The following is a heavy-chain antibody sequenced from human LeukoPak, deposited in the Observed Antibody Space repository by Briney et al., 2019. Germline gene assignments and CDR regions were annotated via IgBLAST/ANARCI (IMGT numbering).Heavy chain of an antibody. CDR1: GGSISSGSYS. Sequence: SETLSLTCTVSGGSISSGSYSWSWIRQPPGKGLEWIGYIYQSGSTYYNPSLKSRVTISVDMSKNLFSLKLSSVTAADTAVYYCAREGAGETFDIWGQGTMVTVSS. D-gene: IGHD1-26*01. CDR3: AREGAGETFDI. J-gene: IGHJ3*02. CDR2: IYQSGST. V-gene: IGHV4-30-2*01.